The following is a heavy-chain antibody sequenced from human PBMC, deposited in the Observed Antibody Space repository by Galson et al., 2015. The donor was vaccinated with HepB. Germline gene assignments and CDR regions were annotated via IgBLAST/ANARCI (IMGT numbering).Heavy chain of an antibody. CDR3: ARGPYSNYYFDY. V-gene: IGHV2-5*01. D-gene: IGHD4-11*01. Sequence: PALVKPTQTLTLTCTFSGFSLSSSGVGVGWIRQPPRKALEWLALIYWNDDKRYSPSLKSRLTITKDTSKNQEVLTMTNMDPVDTATYYCARGPYSNYYFDYWGQGTLVTVSS. J-gene: IGHJ4*02. CDR1: GFSLSSSGVG. CDR2: IYWNDDK.